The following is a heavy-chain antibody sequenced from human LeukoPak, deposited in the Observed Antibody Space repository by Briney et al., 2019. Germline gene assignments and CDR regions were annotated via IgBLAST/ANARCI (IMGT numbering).Heavy chain of an antibody. CDR3: AREYSSGWYRYFDY. D-gene: IGHD6-19*01. CDR2: INSDGSST. CDR1: GFTFSSYW. V-gene: IGHV3-74*01. J-gene: IGHJ4*02. Sequence: GGSLRLSCAASGFTFSSYWMHWVRQAPGRGLVWVSRINSDGSSTSYADSVKGRFTISRDNAKNTLYLQMNSLRAEDTAVYYCAREYSSGWYRYFDYWGQGTLVTVSS.